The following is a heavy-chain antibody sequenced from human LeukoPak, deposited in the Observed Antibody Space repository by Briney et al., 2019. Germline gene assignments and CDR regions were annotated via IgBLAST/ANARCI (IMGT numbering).Heavy chain of an antibody. CDR2: IKQDGSEK. D-gene: IGHD3-3*01. Sequence: GGSLRLSCTASGFTFSSYSLNWVRQAPGKGLEWVANIKQDGSEKYYVDSVKGRFTISRDNAKNSLYLQMNSLRAEDTAVYYCARDGITIFGVVPGDIWGQGTMVTVSS. V-gene: IGHV3-7*01. CDR3: ARDGITIFGVVPGDI. CDR1: GFTFSSYS. J-gene: IGHJ3*02.